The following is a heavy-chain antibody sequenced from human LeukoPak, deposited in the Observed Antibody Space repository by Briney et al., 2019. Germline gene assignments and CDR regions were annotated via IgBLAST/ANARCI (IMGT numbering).Heavy chain of an antibody. CDR1: GGTFSSYA. J-gene: IGHJ6*02. Sequence: SVKVSCKASGGTFSSYAISWVRQAPGQGLEWMGRIIPILGIANYAQKFQGRVTITADKSTSTAYMELSSLRSEDTAVYYCARVSHDILWFRGMDVWGQGTTVTVSS. V-gene: IGHV1-69*04. D-gene: IGHD3-9*01. CDR3: ARVSHDILWFRGMDV. CDR2: IIPILGIA.